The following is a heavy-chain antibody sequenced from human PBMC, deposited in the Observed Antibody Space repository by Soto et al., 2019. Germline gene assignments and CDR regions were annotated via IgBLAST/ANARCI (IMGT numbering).Heavy chain of an antibody. CDR3: AREEKVTYYDYIWGSYRDPLFDY. CDR1: GFTFSSYW. CDR2: INSDGSST. J-gene: IGHJ4*02. V-gene: IGHV3-74*01. D-gene: IGHD3-16*02. Sequence: GGSLRLSCAASGFTFSSYWMHWVRQAPGKGLVWVSRINSDGSSTSYADSVRGRFTISRDNAKNTLYLQMNSLRAEDTAVYYCAREEKVTYYDYIWGSYRDPLFDYWGQGTLVTVS.